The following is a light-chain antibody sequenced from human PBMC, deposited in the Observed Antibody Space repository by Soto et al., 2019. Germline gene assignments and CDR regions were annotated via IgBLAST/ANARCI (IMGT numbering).Light chain of an antibody. J-gene: IGKJ4*01. CDR2: GAS. V-gene: IGKV3-15*01. CDR3: QQYNNWPLT. Sequence: EIVMTQSPATLSVSPGERATLSCRASQSVSSILAWYQQKPGQAPRLLIYGASTRATGIPARFSGSGSGTEFTLTISSLQSEDFAVYYCQQYNNWPLTFGGGTKV. CDR1: QSVSSI.